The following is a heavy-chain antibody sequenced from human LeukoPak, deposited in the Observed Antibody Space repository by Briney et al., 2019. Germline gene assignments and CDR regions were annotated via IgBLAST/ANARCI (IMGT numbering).Heavy chain of an antibody. D-gene: IGHD3-10*01. Sequence: SETLSLTCTVSDDSITIYYWSWIRQPPGKGLEWIGSIYHSGSTYYNPSLKSRVTISVDTSKNQFSLKLSSMTAADTAIYYCARDSGTTGEVKFDPWGQGILVTVSS. J-gene: IGHJ5*02. V-gene: IGHV4-38-2*02. CDR1: DDSITIYY. CDR3: ARDSGTTGEVKFDP. CDR2: IYHSGST.